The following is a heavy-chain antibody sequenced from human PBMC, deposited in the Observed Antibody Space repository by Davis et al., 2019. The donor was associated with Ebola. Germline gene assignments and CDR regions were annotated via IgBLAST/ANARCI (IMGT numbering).Heavy chain of an antibody. CDR3: TSQGHRGSYLIHDY. V-gene: IGHV5-51*01. D-gene: IGHD5-18*01. CDR2: FHPGTSDI. CDR1: GYVFTTDW. J-gene: IGHJ4*02. Sequence: HRESLKISCRASGYVFTTDWISWVRQMPGKGLEWMTHFHPGTSDIRYSPSFQGHVTISVDNSITTAYLQWSSLKASDTAMYYCTSQGHRGSYLIHDYWGQGTQVIVSS.